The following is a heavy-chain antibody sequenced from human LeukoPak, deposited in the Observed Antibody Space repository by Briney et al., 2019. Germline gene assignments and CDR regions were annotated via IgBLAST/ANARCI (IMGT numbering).Heavy chain of an antibody. D-gene: IGHD3-22*01. CDR2: INPSGGST. CDR3: ARGGPFEDSSGYYNDY. CDR1: GYTFTSYY. J-gene: IGHJ4*02. Sequence: ASVKVSCKASGYTFTSYYMHWVRQAPGQGLEWMGIINPSGGSTSYAQKFQGRVTMTRDTSTSTVYMELSSLRSEDTAVYYCARGGPFEDSSGYYNDYWGQGTLVTVSS. V-gene: IGHV1-46*01.